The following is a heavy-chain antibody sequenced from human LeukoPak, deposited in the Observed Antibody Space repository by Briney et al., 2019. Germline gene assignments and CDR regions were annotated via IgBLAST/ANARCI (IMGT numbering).Heavy chain of an antibody. Sequence: GGSLRLSCAASGFTFSTYAMNWVRQAPGKGLEWVSYISSSGTIIYYADSVKGRFTISRDNANDSLFLQMNSLRAEDTAVYYCVRQSSIISMDVWGKGTTVTISS. CDR1: GFTFSTYA. CDR2: ISSSGTII. CDR3: VRQSSIISMDV. V-gene: IGHV3-48*03. J-gene: IGHJ6*03. D-gene: IGHD3-16*01.